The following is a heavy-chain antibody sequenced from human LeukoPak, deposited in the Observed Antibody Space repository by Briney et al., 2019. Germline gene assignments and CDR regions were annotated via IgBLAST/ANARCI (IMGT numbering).Heavy chain of an antibody. Sequence: PGGSLRLSCAASGFTFSSYWMSWVCQPPGKGLEWVAKIKQDGSEKYYVDSVKGRFTISRDNAKNSLYLQMNSLRAEDTAVYYCARGPTRANSSDYWGQGTLLTVSS. D-gene: IGHD2/OR15-2a*01. CDR2: IKQDGSEK. J-gene: IGHJ4*02. V-gene: IGHV3-7*01. CDR1: GFTFSSYW. CDR3: ARGPTRANSSDY.